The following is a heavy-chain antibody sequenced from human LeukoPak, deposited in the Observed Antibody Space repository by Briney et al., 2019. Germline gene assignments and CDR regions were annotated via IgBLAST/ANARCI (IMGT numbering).Heavy chain of an antibody. CDR1: GFSLSSYA. D-gene: IGHD5-18*01. J-gene: IGHJ6*03. CDR3: ARMMPNGGWYSYGSGYYYYYMDV. V-gene: IGHV3-23*01. Sequence: GGSLRLSCTVSGFSLSSYAMSWVRRAPGKGLEWVSATSSSDDGKYYADSVRGRFTISRDNAKNSLYLQMNSLRAEDTAVYYCARMMPNGGWYSYGSGYYYYYMDVWGKGTTVTISS. CDR2: TSSSDDGK.